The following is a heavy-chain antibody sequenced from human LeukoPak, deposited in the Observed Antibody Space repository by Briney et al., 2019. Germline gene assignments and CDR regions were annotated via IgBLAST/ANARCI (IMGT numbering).Heavy chain of an antibody. CDR2: ISGSGGGT. D-gene: IGHD3-22*01. CDR3: AKDQEATPYDSSGYYYEYYFDY. Sequence: GGSLRPSCAASGFTFSSYGMSWVRQAPGKGLEWGSAISGSGGGTYYADSVKGRFTISRDNSKNTLYLQMNSLRAEDTAVYYCAKDQEATPYDSSGYYYEYYFDYWGQGTLVTVSS. V-gene: IGHV3-23*01. CDR1: GFTFSSYG. J-gene: IGHJ4*02.